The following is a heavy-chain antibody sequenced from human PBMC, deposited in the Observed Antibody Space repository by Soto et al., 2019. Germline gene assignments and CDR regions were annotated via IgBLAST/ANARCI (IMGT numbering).Heavy chain of an antibody. D-gene: IGHD3-22*01. V-gene: IGHV1-18*01. CDR3: MIAVFFPARGY. CDR2: ISAYNGNT. CDR1: GYTFTSYG. J-gene: IGHJ4*02. Sequence: GASVKVSCKASGYTFTSYGISWVRQAPGQGLEWMGWISAYNGNTNYAQKLQGRVTMTTDTSTSTAYMELRGLRSDDTAVYYCMIAVFFPARGYWGQGTLVTVSS.